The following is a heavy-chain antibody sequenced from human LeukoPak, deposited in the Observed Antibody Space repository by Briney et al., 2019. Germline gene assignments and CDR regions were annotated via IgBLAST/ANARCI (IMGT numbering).Heavy chain of an antibody. CDR2: VKSRSACETT. Sequence: GRSIRLSCAASGFSTSNGWKRWDRHAPRKGREWVARVKSRSACETTDYGARVKGRFTIARDNSKNTVCLQMNSLRTEDTAVEYCTLVQGWGSGSYYRDFWGQGTLDTVSS. CDR1: GFSTSNGW. CDR3: TLVQGWGSGSYYRDF. V-gene: IGHV3-15*01. D-gene: IGHD3-10*01. J-gene: IGHJ4*02.